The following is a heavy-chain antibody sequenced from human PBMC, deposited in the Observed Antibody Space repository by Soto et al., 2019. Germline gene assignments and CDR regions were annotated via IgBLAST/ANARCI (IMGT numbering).Heavy chain of an antibody. Sequence: EVQLVDSGGGLVQPGGSLRLACEASGFTFSSYAMHWVRQAPGKGLEYVSAINSNGGDTYYAKSVRGRFTISRDNSQNMLFLQMGSLRTDDMAVYYCARAGVSGGYDYWGQGNLVTVSS. CDR2: INSNGGDT. V-gene: IGHV3-64*01. J-gene: IGHJ4*02. CDR1: GFTFSSYA. CDR3: ARAGVSGGYDY. D-gene: IGHD6-19*01.